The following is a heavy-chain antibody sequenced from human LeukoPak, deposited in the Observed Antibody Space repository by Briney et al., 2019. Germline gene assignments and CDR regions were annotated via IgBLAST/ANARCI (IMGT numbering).Heavy chain of an antibody. CDR1: GFTVSSNY. J-gene: IGHJ4*02. V-gene: IGHV3-66*01. D-gene: IGHD4-23*01. CDR3: ARVPRGHGGNSGAIDY. Sequence: GGSLRLSCAASGFTVSSNYVNWVRQAPGRGLECVSVIYSGGSTYYADSVRGRSTIAGDNSKTTLYRQMSSRRAEDTAVYYCARVPRGHGGNSGAIDYWGQGTLVTVSS. CDR2: IYSGGST.